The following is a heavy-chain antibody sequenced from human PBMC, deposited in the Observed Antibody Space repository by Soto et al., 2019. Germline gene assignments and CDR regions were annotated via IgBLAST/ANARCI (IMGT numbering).Heavy chain of an antibody. CDR2: ISPK. Sequence: QVQLVESGGGLVQPGTSLRLSCAVSGFSFRTYGFHWVRQPPGKGLEWVAVISPKGHSDSVEGRFTISRDNSKDTLYLQMNNLRAEDTAVYYCARDDAFGNGNAFDLWGQGTMVTVSS. D-gene: IGHD1-1*01. CDR1: GFSFRTYG. V-gene: IGHV3-33*01. J-gene: IGHJ3*01. CDR3: ARDDAFGNGNAFDL.